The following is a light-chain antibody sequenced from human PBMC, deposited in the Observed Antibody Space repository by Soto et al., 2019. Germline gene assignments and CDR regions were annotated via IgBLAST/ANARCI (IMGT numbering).Light chain of an antibody. J-gene: IGKJ1*01. CDR2: LGS. V-gene: IGKV2-28*01. Sequence: DIVMTQSPLSLPVTPGEPASISCRSSQSLLQSNGHTHLDWYLQKPGQSPQLLIYLGSNRASGVPDRFSGSGSGTDFTLKISRVEAEDVGVYYCMQALQTPWTFGQGTRVEIK. CDR1: QSLLQSNGHTH. CDR3: MQALQTPWT.